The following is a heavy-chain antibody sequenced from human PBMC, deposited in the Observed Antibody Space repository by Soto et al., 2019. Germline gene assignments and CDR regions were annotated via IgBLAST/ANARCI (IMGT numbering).Heavy chain of an antibody. CDR1: GFTFSDYG. CDR2: IWYDGSNK. Sequence: QVQVVESGGGVVQPGRSLRLSCTASGFTFSDYGMHWVRQAPGKGLEWVALIWYDGSNKFYADSVKDRFTVSRDNSKNTLYLQMNSLRADDRAVYYCARDRIVRASYYYYGMDVCGQGTTVTVSS. V-gene: IGHV3-33*01. D-gene: IGHD1-26*01. J-gene: IGHJ6*02. CDR3: ARDRIVRASYYYYGMDV.